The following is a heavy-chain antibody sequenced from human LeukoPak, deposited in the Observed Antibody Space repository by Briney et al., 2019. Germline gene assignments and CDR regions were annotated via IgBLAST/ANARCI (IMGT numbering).Heavy chain of an antibody. CDR2: IYYSGST. D-gene: IGHD3-9*01. J-gene: IGHJ3*02. Sequence: SETLSPTCTVSGGSISSYYWSWIRQPPGKGLEWIGYIYYSGSTNYNPSLKSRVTISVDTSKNQFSLKLSSVTAADTAVYYCAKALRYFDWLSNGDAFDIWGQGTMVTVSS. V-gene: IGHV4-59*01. CDR1: GGSISSYY. CDR3: AKALRYFDWLSNGDAFDI.